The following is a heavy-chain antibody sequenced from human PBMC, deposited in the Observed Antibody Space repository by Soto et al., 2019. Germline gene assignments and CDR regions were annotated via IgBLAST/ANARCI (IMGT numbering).Heavy chain of an antibody. CDR1: GFTFSTYW. Sequence: GGSLSLSCAASGFTFSTYWMSWVRRTPGKGLEWVANIKQDGTEKYYVDSVRGRLTVSRDNAKSSLYLQMNSLRVEDTAVYYCTTSPHRDSERVFVWGQGTTVTVYS. CDR2: IKQDGTEK. CDR3: TTSPHRDSERVFV. V-gene: IGHV3-7*01. J-gene: IGHJ6*02. D-gene: IGHD1-26*01.